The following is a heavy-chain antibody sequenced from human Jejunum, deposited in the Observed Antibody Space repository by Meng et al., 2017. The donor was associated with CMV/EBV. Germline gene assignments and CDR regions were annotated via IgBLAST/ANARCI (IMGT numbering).Heavy chain of an antibody. V-gene: IGHV3-33*01. J-gene: IGHJ6*02. CDR2: IWHDGSTK. Sequence: ASGFTFSSFAMHWVRQAPGKGLEWVAVIWHDGSTKYYEDSVKGRFTISRDNSKNTLYLQMNSLRVEDTAVYYCARGGLTGGMSMDVWGQGTTVTVSS. CDR1: GFTFSSFA. D-gene: IGHD2-15*01. CDR3: ARGGLTGGMSMDV.